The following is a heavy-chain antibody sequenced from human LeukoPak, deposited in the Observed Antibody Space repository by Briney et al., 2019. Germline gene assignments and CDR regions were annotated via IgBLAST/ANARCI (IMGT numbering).Heavy chain of an antibody. V-gene: IGHV3-23*01. D-gene: IGHD6-6*01. J-gene: IGHJ4*02. Sequence: GGSLRLSCVASGFTFSSYAMSWVRQAPGKGLEWVSAISGSGGSTYYADSVKGRFTISRDNSKNTLYLQMNSLRAEDTAVYYCAKDLLIAARPLYYFDYWGQGTLVTVSS. CDR2: ISGSGGST. CDR1: GFTFSSYA. CDR3: AKDLLIAARPLYYFDY.